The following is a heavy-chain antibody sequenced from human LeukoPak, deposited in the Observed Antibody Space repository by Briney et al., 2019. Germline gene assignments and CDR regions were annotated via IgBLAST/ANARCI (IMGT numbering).Heavy chain of an antibody. V-gene: IGHV4-39*01. J-gene: IGHJ6*03. Sequence: SETLSLTCTVSGGSISSSSYYWDWIRQPPGKGLEWIGSIYYSGSTHYNPSLKSRVTISVDTSKNQFSLKLSSVTAADTAVYYCASRSPTVTTLGYYYYYMDVWGKGTTVTVSS. CDR3: ASRSPTVTTLGYYYYYMDV. CDR1: GGSISSSSYY. CDR2: IYYSGST. D-gene: IGHD4-17*01.